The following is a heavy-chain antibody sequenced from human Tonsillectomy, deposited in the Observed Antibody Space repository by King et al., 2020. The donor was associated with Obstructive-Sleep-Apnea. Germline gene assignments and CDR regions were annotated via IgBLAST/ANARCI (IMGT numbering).Heavy chain of an antibody. D-gene: IGHD6-6*01. V-gene: IGHV1-46*01. CDR2: INPIGCST. CDR1: GYTFTSYY. J-gene: IGHJ4*02. Sequence: VQLVESGAEVKKPGASVKVSCKASGYTFTSYYMHWVRQAPGQGLEWMGIINPIGCSTSYAQKFQGRVTMTRDTSTSTVYMELSSLRSEDTAVYYCARVRDWGSSSSGGVDYWGQGTLVTVSS. CDR3: ARVRDWGSSSSGGVDY.